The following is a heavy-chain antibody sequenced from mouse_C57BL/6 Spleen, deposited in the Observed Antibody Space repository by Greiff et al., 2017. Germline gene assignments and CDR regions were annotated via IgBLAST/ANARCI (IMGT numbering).Heavy chain of an antibody. CDR1: GYTFTSYW. J-gene: IGHJ2*01. CDR2: IDPSDSYT. CDR3: ARYDYGSSLGY. D-gene: IGHD1-1*01. V-gene: IGHV1-69*01. Sequence: QVQLKQPGAELVMPGASVKLSCKASGYTFTSYWMHWVKQRPGQGLEWIGEIDPSDSYTNYNQKFKGKSTLTVDKSSSTAYMQLSSLTSEDSAVYYCARYDYGSSLGYWGQGTTLTVSS.